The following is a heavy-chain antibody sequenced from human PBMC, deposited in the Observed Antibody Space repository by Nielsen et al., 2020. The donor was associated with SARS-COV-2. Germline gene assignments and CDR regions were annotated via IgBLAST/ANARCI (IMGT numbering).Heavy chain of an antibody. CDR2: INDRGVT. CDR3: ATQHVDTIMSTDD. J-gene: IGHJ4*02. CDR1: GGTFIGYY. Sequence: SETLSLTCAASGGTFIGYYWSWIRQPPGKGLEWIGEINDRGVTKYNSSLQSRLTMSVDTSKSQFSLRLSSVTAADTAVYYCATQHVDTIMSTDDWGQGTLVTVSS. D-gene: IGHD5-18*01. V-gene: IGHV4-34*08.